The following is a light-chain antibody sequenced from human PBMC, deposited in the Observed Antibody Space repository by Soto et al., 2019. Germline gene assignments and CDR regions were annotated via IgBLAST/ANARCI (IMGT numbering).Light chain of an antibody. CDR3: QQYYRPWT. J-gene: IGKJ1*01. CDR1: QSVFYSSNNKNY. CDR2: WAS. Sequence: DIVMTQSPDSLAVSLGERATINCKSSQSVFYSSNNKNYLAWYQQKPGQPPKLLIYWASTRESGVPDRFSGSGSGTDSTLTIGSLQAEDVAVYYCQQYYRPWTFGQGTKVEIK. V-gene: IGKV4-1*01.